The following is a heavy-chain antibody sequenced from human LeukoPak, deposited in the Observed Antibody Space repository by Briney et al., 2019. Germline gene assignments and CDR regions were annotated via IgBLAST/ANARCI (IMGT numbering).Heavy chain of an antibody. V-gene: IGHV1-69*13. CDR3: ARDQPPYNPKDY. Sequence: ASVKVSCKASGGTFSSYAISWVRQAPGQGLEWMGGIIPIFGTANYAQKFQGRVTITADESTSTAYMELRSLRSDDTAVYYCARDQPPYNPKDYWGQGTLVTVSS. CDR2: IIPIFGTA. D-gene: IGHD1-14*01. J-gene: IGHJ4*02. CDR1: GGTFSSYA.